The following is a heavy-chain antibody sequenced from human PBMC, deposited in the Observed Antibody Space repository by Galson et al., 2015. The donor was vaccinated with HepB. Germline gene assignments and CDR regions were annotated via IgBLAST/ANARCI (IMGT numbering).Heavy chain of an antibody. D-gene: IGHD2-15*01. CDR2: IYPRDSET. CDR3: TRPDITWDMMDS. Sequence: QSGAEVKKPGESLKISCKGSGYNFASYWIAWVRQMPGKGLEWMAIIYPRDSETRYSPSFKGQVTISADKSISTAYLQWSSLKASDTAIYYCTRPDITWDMMDSWGQGTLVTVSS. J-gene: IGHJ4*02. CDR1: GYNFASYW. V-gene: IGHV5-51*03.